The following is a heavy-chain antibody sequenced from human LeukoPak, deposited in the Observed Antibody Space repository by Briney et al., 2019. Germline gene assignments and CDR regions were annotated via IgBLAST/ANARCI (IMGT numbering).Heavy chain of an antibody. V-gene: IGHV1-46*01. J-gene: IGHJ4*02. CDR2: IYPSGGST. CDR3: AAYYYVSSGYNAFDY. D-gene: IGHD3-22*01. CDR1: GYTFTSYY. Sequence: ASVKVSCKASGYTFTSYYMHWVRQAPGQGLEWMGIIYPSGGSTSYAQKFQGRVTMTRDTSTSTVYMELSSLRSEDTAVYYCAAYYYVSSGYNAFDYWGQGTLVTVSS.